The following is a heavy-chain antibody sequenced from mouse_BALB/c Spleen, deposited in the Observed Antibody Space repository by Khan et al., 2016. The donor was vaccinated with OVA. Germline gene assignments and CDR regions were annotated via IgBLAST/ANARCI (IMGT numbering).Heavy chain of an antibody. CDR1: GYTFTSNT. CDR3: ARRTTGYTMDY. Sequence: QLQQSGAELARPGASVRMSCKASGYTFTSNTMHWVKQRPGQGLEWNGYINPRSGYTNYNQNFKDKATLTADKSSSTAYMQLSSLTSEDSAVYYCARRTTGYTMDYWGQGTSVTVSS. CDR2: INPRSGYT. V-gene: IGHV1-4*01. D-gene: IGHD2-14*01. J-gene: IGHJ4*01.